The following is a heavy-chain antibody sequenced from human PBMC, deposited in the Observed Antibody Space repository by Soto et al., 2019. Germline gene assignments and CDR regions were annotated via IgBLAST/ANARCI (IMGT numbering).Heavy chain of an antibody. CDR1: GGTFSSYT. J-gene: IGHJ4*02. CDR3: ARGDCSSTSCYLYFDY. CDR2: IIPILGIA. Sequence: QVQLVQSGAEVKKPGSSVKVSCKASGGTFSSYTISWVRQAPGQGLEWMGRIIPILGIANYAQKFQGRVTITXXKXTXIAYMELSSLRSEDTAVYYCARGDCSSTSCYLYFDYWGQGTLVTVSS. V-gene: IGHV1-69*02. D-gene: IGHD2-2*01.